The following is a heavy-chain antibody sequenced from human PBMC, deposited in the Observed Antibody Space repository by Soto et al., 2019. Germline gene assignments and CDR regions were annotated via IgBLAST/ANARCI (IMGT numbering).Heavy chain of an antibody. Sequence: PGGSLRLSCAASGFTFSSYSMNWVRQAPGKGLEWVSSISSSSSYIYYADSVKGRFAISRDNAKNSLYLQMNSLRAEDTAVYYCASPLDALANPHFSDYYYYYGMDVWGQGTTVTVSS. CDR3: ASPLDALANPHFSDYYYYYGMDV. V-gene: IGHV3-21*01. CDR2: ISSSSSYI. D-gene: IGHD3-16*02. CDR1: GFTFSSYS. J-gene: IGHJ6*02.